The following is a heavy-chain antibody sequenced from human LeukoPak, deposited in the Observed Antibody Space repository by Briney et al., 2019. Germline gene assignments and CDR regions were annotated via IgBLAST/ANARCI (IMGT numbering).Heavy chain of an antibody. CDR1: GFTFSSYA. V-gene: IGHV3-23*01. D-gene: IGHD3-22*01. J-gene: IGHJ3*02. Sequence: GGSLRLSCAASGFTFSSYAMSWVRQAPGKGLEWVSGISGSGGSTYYADSVKGRFTISRDNSKNTLYLQMNSLRAEDTAVYYCARVFSTYYYDSSGNEDAFDIWGQGTMVTVSS. CDR3: ARVFSTYYYDSSGNEDAFDI. CDR2: ISGSGGST.